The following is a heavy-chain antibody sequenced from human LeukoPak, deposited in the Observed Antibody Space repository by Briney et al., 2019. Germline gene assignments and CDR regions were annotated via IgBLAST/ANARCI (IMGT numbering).Heavy chain of an antibody. V-gene: IGHV3-7*01. J-gene: IGHJ5*02. CDR3: ARDLGYGALDP. CDR1: GFTFSSYW. Sequence: GGSLRLSCAASGFTFSSYWMNWVRQAPGKGLEWVALINPDGSQTHYVDSVKGRFTISRDNAVNSLYLQMNSLRADDTAVYYCARDLGYGALDPWGQGTLVTVSS. D-gene: IGHD4-17*01. CDR2: INPDGSQT.